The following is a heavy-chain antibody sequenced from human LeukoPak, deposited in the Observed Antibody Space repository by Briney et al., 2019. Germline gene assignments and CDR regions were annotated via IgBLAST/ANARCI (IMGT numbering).Heavy chain of an antibody. CDR1: GGSFSGYY. CDR2: INHSGST. Sequence: PSETLSLTCAVYGGSFSGYYWSWIRQPPGKGLEWIGEINHSGSTNYNPSLKSRVTISVDTSKNQFSLKLSSVTAADTAVYYCGGSDPHRFLGSGSYYGVHPWGQGTLVTGSS. D-gene: IGHD3-10*01. V-gene: IGHV4-34*01. CDR3: GGSDPHRFLGSGSYYGVHP. J-gene: IGHJ5*02.